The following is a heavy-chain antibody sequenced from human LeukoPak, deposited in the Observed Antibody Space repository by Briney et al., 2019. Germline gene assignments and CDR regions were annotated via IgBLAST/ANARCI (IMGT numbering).Heavy chain of an antibody. CDR3: AKDGYSIGYNWGFFDS. Sequence: GGSLRLSCAASGFLFSDYAFHWVRQTPDKGLQWVALIRHVGSNEYYVDSVKGRFTISRDNAKNSLYLQMNSLRDEDTALYYCAKDGYSIGYNWGFFDSWGQGTLVTVSS. CDR2: IRHVGSNE. V-gene: IGHV3-30*02. J-gene: IGHJ4*02. CDR1: GFLFSDYA. D-gene: IGHD6-19*01.